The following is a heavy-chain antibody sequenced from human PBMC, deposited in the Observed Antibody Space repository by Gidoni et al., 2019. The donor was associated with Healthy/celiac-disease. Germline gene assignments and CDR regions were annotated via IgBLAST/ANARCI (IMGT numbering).Heavy chain of an antibody. D-gene: IGHD6-19*01. V-gene: IGHV4-59*01. Sequence: QVQLQESGPGLVKPSETLSLTCTASGGSISSYYWSWIRQPPGKGLEWIGYIYYSGSTNYNPSLKSRVTISVDTSKNQFYLKLSSVTAADTAVYYCARGLAVAGTGGNAFDIWGQGTMVTVSS. CDR2: IYYSGST. CDR1: GGSISSYY. J-gene: IGHJ3*02. CDR3: ARGLAVAGTGGNAFDI.